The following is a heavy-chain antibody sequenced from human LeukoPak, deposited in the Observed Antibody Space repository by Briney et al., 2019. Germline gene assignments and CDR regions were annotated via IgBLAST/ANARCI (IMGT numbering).Heavy chain of an antibody. D-gene: IGHD2-2*01. CDR2: INHNSGDT. Sequence: GTSVTVSCKASGYTLTGYYMHWVRQAPGQGLGWMGWINHNSGDTNYAQKFQGRVTMTRDTSISTAYMELSSLRSDDTAVYYRARAGYSSSSHYYYMDVWGKGTTGTVSS. V-gene: IGHV1-2*02. J-gene: IGHJ6*03. CDR3: ARAGYSSSSHYYYMDV. CDR1: GYTLTGYY.